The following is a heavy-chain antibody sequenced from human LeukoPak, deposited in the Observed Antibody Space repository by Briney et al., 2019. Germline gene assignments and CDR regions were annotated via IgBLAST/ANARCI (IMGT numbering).Heavy chain of an antibody. CDR3: ARDRGRIAARPDY. CDR1: GYTFTGYY. Sequence: ASVKVSCKASGYTFTGYYMHWVRQAPGQGLEWMGWINPNSGGTNYAQKFQGRVTMTRDTSISTAYMELSRLRFDDTAVYYCARDRGRIAARPDYWGQGTLVTVSS. J-gene: IGHJ4*02. V-gene: IGHV1-2*02. D-gene: IGHD6-6*01. CDR2: INPNSGGT.